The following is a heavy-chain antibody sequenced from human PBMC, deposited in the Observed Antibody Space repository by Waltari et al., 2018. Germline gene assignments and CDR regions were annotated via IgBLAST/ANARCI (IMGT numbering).Heavy chain of an antibody. CDR2: INHSGST. CDR1: GGSFRGYH. J-gene: IGHJ5*02. Sequence: QVQLQQWGAGLLKPSETLSLTCAVYGGSFRGYHWSWTRQPPGKGLEWIGEINHSGSTNYNPSLKSRVTISVDTSKNQFSLKLSSVTAADTAVYYCARLGITGTSFDPWGQGTLVTVSS. D-gene: IGHD1-7*01. CDR3: ARLGITGTSFDP. V-gene: IGHV4-34*01.